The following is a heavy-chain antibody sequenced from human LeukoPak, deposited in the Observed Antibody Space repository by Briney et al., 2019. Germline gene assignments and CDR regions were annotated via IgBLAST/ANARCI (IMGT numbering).Heavy chain of an antibody. Sequence: PSETLSLTCTVSGGSISSYYWSWIRQPPGKGLEWIGYIYYSGSTNYNPSLKSRVTISVDTSKNQFSLKLSSVTAADTAVYYCARDRRLGNDAFDIWGQGTMVTVSS. CDR1: GGSISSYY. CDR3: ARDRRLGNDAFDI. D-gene: IGHD6-19*01. J-gene: IGHJ3*02. V-gene: IGHV4-59*01. CDR2: IYYSGST.